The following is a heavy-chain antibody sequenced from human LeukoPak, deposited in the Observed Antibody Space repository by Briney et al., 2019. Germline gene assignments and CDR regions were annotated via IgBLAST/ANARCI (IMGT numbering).Heavy chain of an antibody. D-gene: IGHD6-19*01. CDR2: ISAYNGNT. CDR1: GYTFTSYG. J-gene: IGHJ4*02. CDR3: ASGPAIAVAGTAY. V-gene: IGHV1-18*01. Sequence: GASVKVSCKASGYTFTSYGISWVRQAPGQGLEWMGWISAYNGNTNYAQKFQGRVTMTRNTSISTAYMELSSLRSEDTAVYYCASGPAIAVAGTAYWGQGTLVTVSS.